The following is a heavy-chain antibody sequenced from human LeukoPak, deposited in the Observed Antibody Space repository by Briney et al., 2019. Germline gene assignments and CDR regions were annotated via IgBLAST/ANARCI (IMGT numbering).Heavy chain of an antibody. CDR3: ARAGGYSYGFYDY. CDR2: ISSSSSYT. J-gene: IGHJ4*02. V-gene: IGHV3-11*06. D-gene: IGHD5-18*01. Sequence: GGSLRLSCAASGFTFNSYVMTWIRQAPGKGLEWVSYISSSSSYTNYAEPVKGRFTISRDNAENSLYLQMNSLRAEDTAVYYCARAGGYSYGFYDYWGQGTLVTVSS. CDR1: GFTFNSYV.